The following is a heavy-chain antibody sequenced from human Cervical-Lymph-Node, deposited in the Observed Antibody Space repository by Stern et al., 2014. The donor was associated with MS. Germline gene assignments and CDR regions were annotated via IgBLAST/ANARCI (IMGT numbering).Heavy chain of an antibody. CDR2: IVPVDGTT. D-gene: IGHD3-10*01. CDR3: ARSGLGGAVGS. CDR1: GYSFTRSD. V-gene: IGHV1-46*04. Sequence: VQLVQSGAEVKQPGASVKVSCKTSGYSFTRSDIHWVRQAPGQGLEGMGLIVPVDGTTTYAQTGQGRVSMTRDTSATTAYLELRSLRSEDTAVYYCARSGLGGAVGSWGQGTLVTVSA. J-gene: IGHJ5*02.